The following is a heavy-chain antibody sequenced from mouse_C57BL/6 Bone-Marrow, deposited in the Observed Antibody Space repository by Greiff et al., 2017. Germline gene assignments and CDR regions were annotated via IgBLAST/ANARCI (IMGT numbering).Heavy chain of an antibody. D-gene: IGHD1-1*01. CDR1: GFSLTSYG. J-gene: IGHJ1*03. Sequence: VQLQQSGPGLVQPSQSLSITCTVSGFSLTSYGVHWVRQPPGKGLEWLGVIWSGGSTDYNAAFISRLSISKDNSKSQVFFKMNSLQADDTAIYYCAKRTIYYYGSSYWYFDVWGTGTTVTVSS. V-gene: IGHV2-4*01. CDR2: IWSGGST. CDR3: AKRTIYYYGSSYWYFDV.